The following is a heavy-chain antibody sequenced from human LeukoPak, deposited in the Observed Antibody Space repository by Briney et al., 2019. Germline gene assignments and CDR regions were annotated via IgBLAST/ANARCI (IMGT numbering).Heavy chain of an antibody. Sequence: GASVKVSCKASGYTFTGYYMHWVRQAPGQGLEWMGWINPNSGGTNYAQKFQGRVTMTRDMSISTAYMELSRLRSDDTAVYYCARVHRHYYDSSGPVDYWGQGTLVTVSS. V-gene: IGHV1-2*02. CDR2: INPNSGGT. CDR3: ARVHRHYYDSSGPVDY. J-gene: IGHJ4*02. D-gene: IGHD3-22*01. CDR1: GYTFTGYY.